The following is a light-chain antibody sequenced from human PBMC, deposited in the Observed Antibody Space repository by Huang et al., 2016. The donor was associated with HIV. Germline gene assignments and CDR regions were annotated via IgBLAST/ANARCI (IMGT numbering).Light chain of an antibody. J-gene: IGKJ2*01. CDR1: QDISNY. V-gene: IGKV1-33*01. CDR2: DAS. CDR3: QQYDILPYT. Sequence: DIQMTQSPSSLSASVGDRVTITCQASQDISNYLNWYQQKPGKAPKLLIYDASNLETGVPSRFIGSGAETDFTFTISSLQPEEIATYYCQQYDILPYTFGQGTKLEIK.